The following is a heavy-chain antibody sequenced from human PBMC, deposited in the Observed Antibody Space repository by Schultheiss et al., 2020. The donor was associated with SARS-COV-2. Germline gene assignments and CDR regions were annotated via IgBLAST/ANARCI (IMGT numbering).Heavy chain of an antibody. Sequence: GESLKISCAASGFTFSSYAMHWVRQAPGKGLEWVAVIWYDGSNKYYADSVKGRFTISRDNSKNTLYLQMNSLRAEDTAVYYCARDHSSGWYFDYWGQGTLVTVSS. CDR2: IWYDGSNK. CDR1: GFTFSSYA. D-gene: IGHD6-19*01. J-gene: IGHJ4*02. CDR3: ARDHSSGWYFDY. V-gene: IGHV3-33*08.